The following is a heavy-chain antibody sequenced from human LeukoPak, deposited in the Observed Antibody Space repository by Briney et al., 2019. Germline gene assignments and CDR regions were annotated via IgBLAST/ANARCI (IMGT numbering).Heavy chain of an antibody. CDR2: ISAYNGNT. Sequence: VKVSCKASGYTFTSYGISWARQAPGQGLEWMGWISAYNGNTNYAQKLQGRVTMTTDTSTSTAYMELRSLRSDDTAVYYCARETYYDFWSGYLNGTYYYYYYMDVWGKGTTVTVSS. CDR3: ARETYYDFWSGYLNGTYYYYYYMDV. D-gene: IGHD3-3*01. J-gene: IGHJ6*03. CDR1: GYTFTSYG. V-gene: IGHV1-18*01.